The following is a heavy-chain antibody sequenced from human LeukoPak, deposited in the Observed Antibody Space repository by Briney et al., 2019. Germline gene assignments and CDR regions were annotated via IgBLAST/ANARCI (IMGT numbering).Heavy chain of an antibody. J-gene: IGHJ1*01. D-gene: IGHD1-26*01. CDR1: GFTVSSNY. V-gene: IGHV3-66*01. Sequence: GSLRLYCAASGFTVSSNYMSWVRQAQGKGLEWVSDIYSGGSTYYADSVKGRFTISRDNSKNTLYLQMNSLRAEDTAVYYCATEYSGSYYDYFQHWGQGTLVTVSA. CDR3: ATEYSGSYYDYFQH. CDR2: IYSGGST.